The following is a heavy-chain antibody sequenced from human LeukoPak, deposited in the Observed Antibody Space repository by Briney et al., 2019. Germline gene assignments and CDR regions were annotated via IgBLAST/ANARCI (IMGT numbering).Heavy chain of an antibody. Sequence: GGSLRLSCSSSGCTFGDFGMSWFRQAPGKGPEWVGFIRSKVYGGATEYAASVKGRFIISRDDSKSIAYLQMNSLETEDTAVYYCSRSRRVLCTGACYSFDYWGQGTLVTVSS. CDR3: SRSRRVLCTGACYSFDY. V-gene: IGHV3-49*03. J-gene: IGHJ4*02. D-gene: IGHD2-8*02. CDR2: IRSKVYGGAT. CDR1: GCTFGDFG.